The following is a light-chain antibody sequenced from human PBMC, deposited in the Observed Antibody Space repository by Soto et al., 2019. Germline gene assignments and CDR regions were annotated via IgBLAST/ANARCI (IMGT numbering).Light chain of an antibody. V-gene: IGKV1-5*03. CDR3: QQYKTYSRT. CDR1: QTISPW. Sequence: DIQMTQSPSTLSACVGDRVTITCRASQTISPWLAWYQQKPGKAPKILIYKASSLESGVPSRFSGSDSGTEFTLTISSLQPDDFATYFCQQYKTYSRTFGQGTKLEIK. J-gene: IGKJ2*01. CDR2: KAS.